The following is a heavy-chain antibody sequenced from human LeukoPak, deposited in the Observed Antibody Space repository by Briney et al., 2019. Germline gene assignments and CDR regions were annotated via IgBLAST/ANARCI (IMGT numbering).Heavy chain of an antibody. CDR2: IWYDGSNK. CDR1: GFTFSSYG. J-gene: IGHJ4*02. Sequence: HPGGSLRLSCAASGFTFSSYGMHWVRQAPGKGLEWVAVIWYDGSNKYYADSVKGRFTISRDNSKNTLYLQMNSLRAEDTAVYYCARGKTKITIFGVVIDDRGVDYWGQGTLATVSS. V-gene: IGHV3-33*01. D-gene: IGHD3-3*01. CDR3: ARGKTKITIFGVVIDDRGVDY.